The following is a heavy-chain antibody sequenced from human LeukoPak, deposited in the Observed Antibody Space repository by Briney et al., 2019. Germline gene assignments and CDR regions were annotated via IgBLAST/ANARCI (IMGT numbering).Heavy chain of an antibody. D-gene: IGHD2-15*01. CDR3: AREGDVVVVAANDY. CDR2: ISSSGSII. CDR1: GFTFRSCE. Sequence: PGGSLRLSCAASGFTFRSCELSWVRQAPAKGLEWVSYISSSGSIIYYADSVKGRFTISRDSAKNSLYLQMNSLRAEDTAVYYCAREGDVVVVAANDYWGQGTLVTVSS. V-gene: IGHV3-48*03. J-gene: IGHJ4*02.